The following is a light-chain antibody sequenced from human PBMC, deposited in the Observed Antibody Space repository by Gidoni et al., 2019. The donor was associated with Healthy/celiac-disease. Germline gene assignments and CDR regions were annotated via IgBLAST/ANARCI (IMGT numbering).Light chain of an antibody. Sequence: QSALTQPASVPGSPGQSITISCTGTSSDVGSYNLGSWYQQHPGKAPKLMIYEGSKRPSGVSNRFSGSKSGNTASLTISGLQAEDEADYYCCSYAGSSTLVFGGGTKLTVL. CDR3: CSYAGSSTLV. V-gene: IGLV2-23*01. J-gene: IGLJ3*02. CDR2: EGS. CDR1: SSDVGSYNL.